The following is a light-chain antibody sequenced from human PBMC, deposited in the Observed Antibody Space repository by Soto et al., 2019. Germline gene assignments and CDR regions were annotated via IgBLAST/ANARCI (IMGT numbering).Light chain of an antibody. Sequence: QSALTQPPSASGSPGQSVTISCTGTSSDVGGYNYVSWYQQHPGKAPKLMIYEVSKRPPGVPFRFSASKSANTASLTVSGLQAEDEADYYCCSYAGSNSGVFGGGTKLTVL. J-gene: IGLJ3*02. CDR1: SSDVGGYNY. CDR2: EVS. CDR3: CSYAGSNSGV. V-gene: IGLV2-8*01.